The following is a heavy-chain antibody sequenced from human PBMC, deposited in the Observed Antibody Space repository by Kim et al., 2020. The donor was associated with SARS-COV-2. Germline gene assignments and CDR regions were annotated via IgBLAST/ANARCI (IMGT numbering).Heavy chain of an antibody. CDR1: GFTFSSYA. V-gene: IGHV3-23*01. Sequence: GGSLRLSCAASGFTFSSYAMSWVRQAPGKGLEWVSAISGSGGSTYYADSVKGRFTISRDNSKNTLYLQMNSLRAEDTAVYYCAKTPYYYDSSGYHTEFDYWGQGTLVTVSS. CDR2: ISGSGGST. CDR3: AKTPYYYDSSGYHTEFDY. D-gene: IGHD3-22*01. J-gene: IGHJ4*02.